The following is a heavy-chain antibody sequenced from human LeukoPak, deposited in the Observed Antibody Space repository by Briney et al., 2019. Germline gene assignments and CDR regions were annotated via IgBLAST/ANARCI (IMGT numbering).Heavy chain of an antibody. V-gene: IGHV3-23*01. J-gene: IGHJ4*02. CDR2: ISGSGGGT. CDR3: AKRGVVIRVFLVGFHKEAYYFDS. Sequence: GSLTLSCGVSGITLSNYGMSWVRQAPGKGVEWVAGISGSGGGTHYSDSVKGRFTISRDNPTNTLFLQMNSVRVEDTAVYFCAKRGVVIRVFLVGFHKEAYYFDSWGQGALVTVSS. D-gene: IGHD3-10*01. CDR1: GITLSNYG.